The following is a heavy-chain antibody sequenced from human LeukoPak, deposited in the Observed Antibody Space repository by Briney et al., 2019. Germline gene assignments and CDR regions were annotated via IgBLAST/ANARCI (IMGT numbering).Heavy chain of an antibody. CDR3: ASAFQWPGYADY. J-gene: IGHJ4*02. CDR2: IKEDGSEK. Sequence: GGSLRLSCAASGFTLSSYGMSWVRQAPGKGLEWVANIKEDGSEKHCVESVKGRFTISRDNAKNSLFLQMNSLRVDDTAVYYCASAFQWPGYADYWGQGALVTVSS. V-gene: IGHV3-7*01. D-gene: IGHD6-19*01. CDR1: GFTLSSYG.